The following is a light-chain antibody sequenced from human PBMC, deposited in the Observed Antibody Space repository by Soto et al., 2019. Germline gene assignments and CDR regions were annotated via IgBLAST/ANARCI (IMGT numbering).Light chain of an antibody. V-gene: IGLV2-11*01. Sequence: QSALTQPRSVSGSPGQSVTISCTGTSSDVGGYNYVSWYQQHPGKAPKLMIYDVTKRPSGVPDRFSGSKSGNTASLTISGLQAEDEADYYCCSYEGSVLFGGGTKLTVL. CDR1: SSDVGGYNY. CDR2: DVT. CDR3: CSYEGSVL. J-gene: IGLJ2*01.